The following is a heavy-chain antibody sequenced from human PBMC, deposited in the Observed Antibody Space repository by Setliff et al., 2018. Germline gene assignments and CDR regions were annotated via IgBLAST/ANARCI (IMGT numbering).Heavy chain of an antibody. CDR3: ARGPKLLSHCSSTSCYLGY. CDR2: ISGSGGST. V-gene: IGHV3-23*01. D-gene: IGHD2-2*01. J-gene: IGHJ4*02. CDR1: GFTFTSYA. Sequence: PGGSLRLSCAASGFTFTSYAMRWVRQAPGKGLEWVSSISGSGGSTYYADSVKGRFTISRGNSNNAQYLQMNSLRAEDTAVYYCARGPKLLSHCSSTSCYLGYWGQGTLVTVSS.